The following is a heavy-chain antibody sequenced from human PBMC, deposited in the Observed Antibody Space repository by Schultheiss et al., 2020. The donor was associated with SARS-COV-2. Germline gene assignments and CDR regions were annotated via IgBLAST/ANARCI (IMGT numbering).Heavy chain of an antibody. Sequence: GGSLRLSCAASGFTFSSYSMNWVRQAPGKGLEWVSRISSDGSSTSYADSVEGRFTISRDNAKNTLYLQLNSLRGEDTAVYYCARAPRGSWYSFDSWGQGTLVTVSS. CDR3: ARAPRGSWYSFDS. CDR2: ISSDGSST. V-gene: IGHV3-74*01. J-gene: IGHJ4*02. D-gene: IGHD6-13*01. CDR1: GFTFSSYS.